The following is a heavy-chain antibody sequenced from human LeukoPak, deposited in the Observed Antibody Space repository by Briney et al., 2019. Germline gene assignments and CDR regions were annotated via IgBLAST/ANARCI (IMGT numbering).Heavy chain of an antibody. Sequence: SVKVSCKASGGTFSSYAISWVRQAPGQGLEWMGGIIPIFGTANYAQKFQGRVTMTRDTSTNTAYMQLSDLRSEDTAVYYCARKGAHDYWGQGTLVTVSS. J-gene: IGHJ4*02. CDR1: GGTFSSYA. CDR2: IIPIFGTA. D-gene: IGHD1-26*01. V-gene: IGHV1-69*05. CDR3: ARKGAHDY.